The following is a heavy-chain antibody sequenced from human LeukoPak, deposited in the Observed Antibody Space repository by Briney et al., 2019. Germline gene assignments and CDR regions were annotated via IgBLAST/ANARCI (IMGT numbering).Heavy chain of an antibody. CDR3: ARAIPTKRPGRKAPNWYFDL. CDR1: GDSVSSNSAA. J-gene: IGHJ2*01. D-gene: IGHD1-14*01. Sequence: SQTLSLTCAISGDSVSSNSAAWNWIRQSPSRGLEWLGRTYYRSKWYNDYAVSVKSRITINPDTSKNQFSLQLNSVTPEDTAVYCCARAIPTKRPGRKAPNWYFDLWGRGTLVTVSS. CDR2: TYYRSKWYN. V-gene: IGHV6-1*01.